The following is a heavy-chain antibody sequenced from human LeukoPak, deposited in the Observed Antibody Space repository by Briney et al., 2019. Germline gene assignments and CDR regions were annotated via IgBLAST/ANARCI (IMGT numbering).Heavy chain of an antibody. Sequence: GGSLRLSCTVSGFTVSSDSMSWVRQAPGKGLEWVSFIYSGGSTHYSDSVKGRFTISRDNSKNTLYLQMNSLRAEDTAVYYCAREGRGNYYDSSGYYYEYFQHWGQGTLVTVSS. CDR1: GFTVSSDS. V-gene: IGHV3-53*05. D-gene: IGHD3-22*01. J-gene: IGHJ1*01. CDR3: AREGRGNYYDSSGYYYEYFQH. CDR2: IYSGGST.